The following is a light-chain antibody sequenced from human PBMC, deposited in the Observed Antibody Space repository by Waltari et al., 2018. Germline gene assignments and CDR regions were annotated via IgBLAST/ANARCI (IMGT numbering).Light chain of an antibody. CDR3: QQYYSKPLT. J-gene: IGKJ4*01. Sequence: DIVMTQSPDSLAVSLGERATINCKSSLGVLNSSNNKDYLAWYHQKPGQPPKLILYWASTRESGVPDRFSGSGSETDFTLTISSLQAEDVAVYYCQQYYSKPLTFGGGTKVEIK. V-gene: IGKV4-1*01. CDR2: WAS. CDR1: LGVLNSSNNKDY.